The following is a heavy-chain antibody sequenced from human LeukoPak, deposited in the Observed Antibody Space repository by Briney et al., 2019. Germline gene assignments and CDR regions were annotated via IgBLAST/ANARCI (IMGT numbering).Heavy chain of an antibody. Sequence: SETLSLTCTVSGDSISSGRYYWTWIRQPAGKGLEWIGRSYRSGNTNYNPSLKSRVTISVDTSKKQFSLKLSSVTAADTAVYYCARARLRLGELSSPQGADYYYYMDVWGKGTTVTTSS. V-gene: IGHV4-61*10. CDR1: GDSISSGRYY. J-gene: IGHJ6*03. CDR2: SYRSGNT. D-gene: IGHD3-16*02. CDR3: ARARLRLGELSSPQGADYYYYMDV.